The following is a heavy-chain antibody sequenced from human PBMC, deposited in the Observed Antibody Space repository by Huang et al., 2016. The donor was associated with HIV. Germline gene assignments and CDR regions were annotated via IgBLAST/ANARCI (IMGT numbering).Heavy chain of an antibody. J-gene: IGHJ6*03. CDR1: GFTFGDYA. CDR2: IKSKAYGGTT. CDR3: LTYSHMDV. Sequence: TASGFTFGDYAMSWFRQAPGKGLVWVGLIKSKAYGGTTEYASSVKDRFIISRDDSKGIAYLQMNSRKTEDTAVYYCLTYSHMDVWGKGTTVSVSS. V-gene: IGHV3-49*03.